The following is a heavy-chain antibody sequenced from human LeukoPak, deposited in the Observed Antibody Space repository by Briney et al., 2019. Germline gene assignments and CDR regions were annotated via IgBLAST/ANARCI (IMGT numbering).Heavy chain of an antibody. D-gene: IGHD1-7*01. J-gene: IGHJ6*02. CDR3: AKDGITGTTDGMDV. V-gene: IGHV3-30*18. Sequence: GGSLRLPCAASGFTFSSYGMHWVRQAPGKGLEWVAVISYDGSNKYYADSVKGRFTISRDNSKNTLYLQMNSLRAEDTAVYYCAKDGITGTTDGMDVWGQGTTVTVSS. CDR2: ISYDGSNK. CDR1: GFTFSSYG.